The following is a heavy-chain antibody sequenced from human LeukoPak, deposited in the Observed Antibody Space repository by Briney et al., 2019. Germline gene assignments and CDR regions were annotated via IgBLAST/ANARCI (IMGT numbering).Heavy chain of an antibody. V-gene: IGHV3-30-3*01. D-gene: IGHD3-3*01. CDR3: ARSGITIAQRRFDP. CDR1: GFTFSTYA. CDR2: ISYDGSNK. Sequence: GGSLRLSCAASGFTFSTYAMHWVRQAPGKGLEWVAVISYDGSNKYYADSVKGRFTISRDNSKNTLFLQMNSLRAEDTAVYYCARSGITIAQRRFDPWGQGTLVTVSS. J-gene: IGHJ5*02.